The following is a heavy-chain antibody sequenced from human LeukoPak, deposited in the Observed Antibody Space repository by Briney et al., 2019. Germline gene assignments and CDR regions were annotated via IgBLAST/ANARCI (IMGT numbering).Heavy chain of an antibody. Sequence: PGGSLRLSCVASGFSFTSYWMSWVRQAPGKGLEFVANINQDGGTKNYVDSVKGRFTNSRDNAENSLYLQMSSLRAEDTALYYCARDLGWSSFDIWGQGIMVTVSS. CDR2: INQDGGTK. CDR1: GFSFTSYW. V-gene: IGHV3-7*01. CDR3: ARDLGWSSFDI. D-gene: IGHD4-23*01. J-gene: IGHJ3*02.